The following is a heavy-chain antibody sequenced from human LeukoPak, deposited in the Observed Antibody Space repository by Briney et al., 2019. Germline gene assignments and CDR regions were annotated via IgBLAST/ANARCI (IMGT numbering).Heavy chain of an antibody. CDR3: ARAPTNWGFQHGYYFDY. V-gene: IGHV4-59*01. CDR1: GGSISSYY. Sequence: PSETLSLTCTVSGGSISSYYWSWIRQPPGKGLEWIGYIYYSGSTNYNPSLKSRVTISVDTSKNQFSLKLSSVTAADTAVYYCARAPTNWGFQHGYYFDYWGQGTLVTVSS. D-gene: IGHD7-27*01. J-gene: IGHJ4*02. CDR2: IYYSGST.